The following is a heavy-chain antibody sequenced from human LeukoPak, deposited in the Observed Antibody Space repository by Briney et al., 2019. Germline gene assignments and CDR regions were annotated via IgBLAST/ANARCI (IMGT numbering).Heavy chain of an antibody. V-gene: IGHV3-33*01. Sequence: GGSLRLSCAASGFTFSSYGMHWVRQAPGKGLEWVAVIWYDGSNKYYADSVKGRFTIYRDNSKDTLYLQMNSLRAEDTAVYYCARDTDVARGLGYWGQGTLVTVSS. CDR3: ARDTDVARGLGY. J-gene: IGHJ4*02. CDR1: GFTFSSYG. D-gene: IGHD5-12*01. CDR2: IWYDGSNK.